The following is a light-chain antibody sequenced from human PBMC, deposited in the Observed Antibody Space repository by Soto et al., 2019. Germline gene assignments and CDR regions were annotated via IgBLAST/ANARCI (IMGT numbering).Light chain of an antibody. V-gene: IGKV3-20*01. CDR1: QSVGRNY. J-gene: IGKJ4*01. CDR2: TAS. Sequence: EIVLTQSPGTLSLSPGESATLSCRASQSVGRNYLAWFQKKPGQAPRLLIHTASGRATGIPDRFSGSGSGTDFTLTVSRLEPEDLAVYYLHQYASAPLTVGVVTKVDIK. CDR3: HQYASAPLT.